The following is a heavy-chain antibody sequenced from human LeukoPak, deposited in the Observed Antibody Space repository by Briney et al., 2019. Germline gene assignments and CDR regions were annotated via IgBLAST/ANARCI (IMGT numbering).Heavy chain of an antibody. V-gene: IGHV1-18*04. CDR1: GYTFTGYY. CDR3: ARDREEMATTGDY. D-gene: IGHD5-24*01. J-gene: IGHJ4*02. Sequence: ASVKVSCKASGYTFTGYYMHWVRQAPGQGLEWMGWISAYNGNTNYAQKLQGRVTMTTDTSTSTAYMELRSLRSDDTAVYYCARDREEMATTGDYWGQGTLVTVSS. CDR2: ISAYNGNT.